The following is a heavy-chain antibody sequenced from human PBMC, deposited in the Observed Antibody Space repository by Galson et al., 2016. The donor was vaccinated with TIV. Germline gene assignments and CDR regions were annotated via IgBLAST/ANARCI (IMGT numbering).Heavy chain of an antibody. J-gene: IGHJ4*02. V-gene: IGHV1-3*01. CDR2: INAANGHT. D-gene: IGHD2-21*01. CDR1: GYTFTIYP. CDR3: ARPPYCGGDCYKYDR. Sequence: SVKVSCKASGYTFTIYPIHWVRQAPGQSLEWMGRINAANGHTKYSQKFQGRLTITSDTFARTAYMELSSLTSADTAVYYCARPPYCGGDCYKYDRWGQGTLVTVSA.